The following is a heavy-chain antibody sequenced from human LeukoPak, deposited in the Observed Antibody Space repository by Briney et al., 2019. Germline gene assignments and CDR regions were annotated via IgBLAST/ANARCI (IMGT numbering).Heavy chain of an antibody. D-gene: IGHD4-17*01. J-gene: IGHJ4*02. CDR2: IYPGDSDT. Sequence: GESLKIFCRGSAYSFTTFWIGCVRQMPGKSLEWMGIIYPGDSDTKYRPSFQGQVTISTDKSSSTAYLQWRSLKAPDTATYYCARLPDYGHILTDYWGQRTLVTASS. CDR1: AYSFTTFW. CDR3: ARLPDYGHILTDY. V-gene: IGHV5-51*01.